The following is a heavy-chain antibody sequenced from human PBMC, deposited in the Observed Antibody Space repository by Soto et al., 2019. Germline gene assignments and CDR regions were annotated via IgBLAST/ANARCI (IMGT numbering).Heavy chain of an antibody. CDR1: GFTFSSYV. CDR2: ITGSGGDT. V-gene: IGHV3-23*01. CDR3: ARDHVVVVPAAIWGPGYYFDY. Sequence: PGGSLRLSCAASGFTFSSYVMSWVRQAPWKGLEWVSAITGSGGDTYYADSVKGRFTISRDNSKNTLYLQMNSLRAEDTAVYYCARDHVVVVPAAIWGPGYYFDYWGQGTLVTVSS. D-gene: IGHD2-2*02. J-gene: IGHJ4*02.